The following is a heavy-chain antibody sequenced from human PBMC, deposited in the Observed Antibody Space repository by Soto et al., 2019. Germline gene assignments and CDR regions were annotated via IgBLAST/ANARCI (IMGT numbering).Heavy chain of an antibody. CDR3: ARYLYCCYGRGAFEY. V-gene: IGHV1-69*05. J-gene: IGHJ4*02. Sequence: GASVKVSCNASGGTFSSYAISWVRQAPGQGLEWMGGIIPIFGTANYAQKFQRRDTMTRATSTSTVYLELSSRRSEATAVYYCARYLYCCYGRGAFEYRGQGTLVHVP. CDR1: GGTFSSYA. CDR2: IIPIFGTA. D-gene: IGHD2-15*01.